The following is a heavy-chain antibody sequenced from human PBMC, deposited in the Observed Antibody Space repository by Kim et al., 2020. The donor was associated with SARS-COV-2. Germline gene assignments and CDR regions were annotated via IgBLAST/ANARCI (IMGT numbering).Heavy chain of an antibody. D-gene: IGHD3-9*01. CDR1: GGSISSSSYY. Sequence: SETLSLTCTVSGGSISSSSYYWGWIRQPPGKGLEWIGSIYYSGSTYYNPSLKSRVTISVDTSKNQFSLKLSSVTAADTAVYYCAGPLLNYDILTGYYTHDAFDIWGQGTMVTVSS. V-gene: IGHV4-39*01. CDR3: AGPLLNYDILTGYYTHDAFDI. CDR2: IYYSGST. J-gene: IGHJ3*02.